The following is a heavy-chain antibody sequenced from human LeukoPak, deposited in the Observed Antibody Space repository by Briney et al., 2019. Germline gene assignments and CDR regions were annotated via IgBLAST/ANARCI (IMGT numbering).Heavy chain of an antibody. CDR2: IYHSGST. CDR1: GYSISSGYY. J-gene: IGHJ4*02. V-gene: IGHV4-38-2*02. D-gene: IGHD3-3*01. CDR3: ARLFGVVYDY. Sequence: PSETLSLTCTVSGYSISSGYYWGWIRQPPGKGLEWIGSIYHSGSTYYNPSLKSRVAISVDTSKNQFSLKLSSVTAADTAVYYCARLFGVVYDYWGQGTLVTVSS.